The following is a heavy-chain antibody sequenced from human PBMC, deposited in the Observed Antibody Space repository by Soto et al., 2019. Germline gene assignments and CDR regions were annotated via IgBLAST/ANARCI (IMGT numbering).Heavy chain of an antibody. CDR2: ISSSSSYI. CDR3: ARRQGMNDFWSGYYKASYYFDY. J-gene: IGHJ4*02. V-gene: IGHV3-21*01. D-gene: IGHD3-3*01. CDR1: GFTFSSYS. Sequence: GGSLRLSCAASGFTFSSYSMNWVRQAPGKGLEWVSSISSSSSYIYYADSVKGRFTISRDNAKNSLYPQMNSLRAEDTAVYYCARRQGMNDFWSGYYKASYYFDYWGQGTLVTVSS.